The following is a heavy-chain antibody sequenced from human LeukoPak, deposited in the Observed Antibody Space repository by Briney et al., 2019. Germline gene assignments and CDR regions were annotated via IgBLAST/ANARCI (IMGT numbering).Heavy chain of an antibody. CDR3: ARGYSYGQRCDY. CDR1: GGSFSGYY. CDR2: INHSGST. V-gene: IGHV4-34*01. D-gene: IGHD5-18*01. J-gene: IGHJ4*02. Sequence: SETVSLTCAVYGGSFSGYYWSWIRQPPGKGLEWIGEINHSGSTNYNPSLKSRVTISVDTSKNQFSLKLSSLTAADTAVYYCARGYSYGQRCDYWGQGTLVTVSS.